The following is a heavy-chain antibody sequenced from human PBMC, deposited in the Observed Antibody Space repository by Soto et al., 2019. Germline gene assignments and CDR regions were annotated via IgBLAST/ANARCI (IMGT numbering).Heavy chain of an antibody. CDR1: GFTFRTYT. CDR2: IRGFSPYT. V-gene: IGHV3-21*01. D-gene: IGHD2-15*01. J-gene: IGHJ6*02. Sequence: EVQLVESGGGLVKPGGSLRLSCVASGFTFRTYTMNWVRQAPGKGLEWVSGIRGFSPYTFYAESVKGRFTISRDNAKNSLYLQMNSLRAEDTAVYYCARDRGYDAHDYYYYSMDVWGQGTTVTVSS. CDR3: ARDRGYDAHDYYYYSMDV.